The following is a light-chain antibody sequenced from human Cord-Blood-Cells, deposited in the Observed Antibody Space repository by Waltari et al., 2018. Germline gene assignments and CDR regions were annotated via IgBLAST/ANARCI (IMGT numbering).Light chain of an antibody. CDR2: RNN. J-gene: IGLJ2*01. V-gene: IGLV1-47*01. Sequence: QSVLTQPPSASGTPGQRVTISCSGSSSNIGSNYVYWYQQLPGTAPKLLIQRNNQRPSGSPDRFSGSKSGTSASLAISGLRSEDEADYYCAAWDDSLSVVFGGGTKLTVL. CDR1: SSNIGSNY. CDR3: AAWDDSLSVV.